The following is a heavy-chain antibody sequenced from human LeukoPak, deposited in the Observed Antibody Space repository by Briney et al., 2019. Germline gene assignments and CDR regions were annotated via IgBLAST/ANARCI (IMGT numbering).Heavy chain of an antibody. CDR2: INWNGDST. D-gene: IGHD3-16*01. J-gene: IGHJ6*02. CDR1: GFTFNDYG. CDR3: AREGGYQYYYAMDV. V-gene: IGHV3-20*04. Sequence: GGSLRLSCTASGFTFNDYGMSWVRQAPGKGLEWVSGINWNGDSTGYADSVKGRFTISRDNAKNSLYLQMSSLRAEDAAVYYCAREGGYQYYYAMDVWGQGTTVTVSS.